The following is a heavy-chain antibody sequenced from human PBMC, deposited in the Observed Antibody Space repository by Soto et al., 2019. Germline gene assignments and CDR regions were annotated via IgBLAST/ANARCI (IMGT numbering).Heavy chain of an antibody. D-gene: IGHD2-2*01. J-gene: IGHJ2*01. V-gene: IGHV3-23*01. CDR1: GFTFSSYA. Sequence: PWGSLRISCAASGFTFSSYAMGWVRQAPGKGLEWASAISGSGGSTYYADSVKGRFTISRDNSKNTLYLQMNSLRAEDTAVYYCAKGGRCSSTSCYVNWYFDLWGRGTLVTVSS. CDR2: ISGSGGST. CDR3: AKGGRCSSTSCYVNWYFDL.